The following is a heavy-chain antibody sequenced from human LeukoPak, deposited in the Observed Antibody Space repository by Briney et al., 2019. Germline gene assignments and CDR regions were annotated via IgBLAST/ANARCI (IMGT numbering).Heavy chain of an antibody. D-gene: IGHD2-2*02. J-gene: IGHJ4*02. CDR3: ARGRYCSSTSCYTPFDY. CDR1: GYSISSGYY. CDR2: IYHSGST. V-gene: IGHV4-38-2*02. Sequence: SETLSLTCTVSGYSISSGYYWGWIRQPPGKGLEWIGSIYHSGSTYYNPSLKSRVTISVDTSKNQFSLKLSSVTAADTAVYYCARGRYCSSTSCYTPFDYWGQGTLVTVSS.